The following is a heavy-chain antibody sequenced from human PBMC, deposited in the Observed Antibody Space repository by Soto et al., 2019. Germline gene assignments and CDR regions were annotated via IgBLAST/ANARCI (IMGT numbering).Heavy chain of an antibody. CDR3: AQQLVPGFDY. CDR1: GFTFSSYA. CDR2: ISYDGSNK. Sequence: GSLRLSCAASGFTFSSYAMHWVRQAPGKGLEWVAVISYDGSNKYYADSVKSRFTISRDNSKNTLYLQMNSLRAEDTAVYYCAQQLVPGFDYWGQGTLVTVSS. J-gene: IGHJ4*02. V-gene: IGHV3-30-3*01. D-gene: IGHD6-6*01.